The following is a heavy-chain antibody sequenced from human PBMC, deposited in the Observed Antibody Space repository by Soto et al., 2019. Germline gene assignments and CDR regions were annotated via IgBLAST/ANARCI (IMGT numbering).Heavy chain of an antibody. CDR2: INPIGGIT. CDR3: ARDHDVVILADERGWFDP. CDR1: GYTFTSYF. V-gene: IGHV1-46*01. D-gene: IGHD3-22*01. Sequence: QVQLVQSGAEVKKPGASVKVSCKASGYTFTSYFMHWVRQAPGQGLEWMGMINPIGGITSYAQKFQGRVSMTRDTSTSTVYMELSSLRSEDTAVYYCARDHDVVILADERGWFDPWGQGTLVTVSS. J-gene: IGHJ5*02.